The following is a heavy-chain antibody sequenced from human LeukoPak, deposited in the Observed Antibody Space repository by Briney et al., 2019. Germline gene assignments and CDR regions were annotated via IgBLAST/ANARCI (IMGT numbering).Heavy chain of an antibody. CDR1: GFTFRNYA. CDR3: ARRTSGALDF. V-gene: IGHV3-23*01. Sequence: GGSLRLSCAASGFTFRNYAMTWVRQAPGKGLEWVSSIPSSGDGTYYADSVKGRFTISRDNSKNMLYLQMNSLRAEDTAVYYCARRTSGALDFWAKGTLVTVSS. CDR2: IPSSGDGT. J-gene: IGHJ4*02. D-gene: IGHD5-12*01.